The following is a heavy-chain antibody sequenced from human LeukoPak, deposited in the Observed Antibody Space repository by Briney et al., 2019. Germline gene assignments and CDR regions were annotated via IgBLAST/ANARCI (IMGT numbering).Heavy chain of an antibody. CDR1: GFTFSSYE. J-gene: IGHJ3*02. V-gene: IGHV3-48*03. D-gene: IGHD3-10*01. CDR2: ISSSGNAI. Sequence: PGGSLRLSCAASGFTFSSYEMNWVRQAPGKGLEWVSYISSSGNAIYYADSVKGRFTISRDNAKNSLYLQMSSLRAEDTALYYCAKVPHFYGSTSYRDPAYDMWGQGTMVTVS. CDR3: AKVPHFYGSTSYRDPAYDM.